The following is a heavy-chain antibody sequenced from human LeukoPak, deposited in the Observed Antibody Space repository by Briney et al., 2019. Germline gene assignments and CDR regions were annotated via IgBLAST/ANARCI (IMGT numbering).Heavy chain of an antibody. V-gene: IGHV3-7*03. CDR3: ARLGYCTSGVCPANV. D-gene: IGHD2-8*01. CDR2: MKEVGSEK. Sequence: HAGGSLRLSCAASGFTFSSHGMIWVRQAPGKGLEWVANMKEVGSEKYYVDSVKGRFTISRDNAKNSLYLQMNSLRAEDTAVYYCARLGYCTSGVCPANVWGQGTTVTVSS. J-gene: IGHJ6*02. CDR1: GFTFSSHG.